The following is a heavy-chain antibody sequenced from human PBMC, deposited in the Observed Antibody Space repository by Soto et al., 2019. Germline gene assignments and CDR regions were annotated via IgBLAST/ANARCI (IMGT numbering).Heavy chain of an antibody. CDR3: ARVRRYYYDSGDYYYYGMDV. Sequence: GGSLRLSCAASGLTFSSYWMHWVRQAPGKGLVWVSRINSEGSSTSYADSVKGRFTISRDNAKNTLYLQMNSLRAEDTAVYYCARVRRYYYDSGDYYYYGMDVWGQGTTVTVSS. J-gene: IGHJ6*02. D-gene: IGHD3-22*01. CDR1: GLTFSSYW. V-gene: IGHV3-74*01. CDR2: INSEGSST.